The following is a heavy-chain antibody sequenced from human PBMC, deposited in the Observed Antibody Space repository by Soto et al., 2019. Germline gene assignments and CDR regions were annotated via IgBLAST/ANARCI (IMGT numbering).Heavy chain of an antibody. Sequence: PSETLSLTCTVSGGSISNGDYYWTWIRQHPGKGLEWIGYIYYSGSTYCNPSLKSRVTISVDTPKNQFSLKLSSVTVADTAEYSCARVVGQLTGTNPIFRGFAPWGKGPLVPFPS. V-gene: IGHV4-31*03. CDR1: GGSISNGDYY. J-gene: IGHJ5*02. D-gene: IGHD1-20*01. CDR2: IYYSGST. CDR3: ARVVGQLTGTNPIFRGFAP.